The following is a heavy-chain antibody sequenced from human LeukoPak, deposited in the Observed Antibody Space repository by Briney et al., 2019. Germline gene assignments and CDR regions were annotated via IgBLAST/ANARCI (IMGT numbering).Heavy chain of an antibody. CDR2: IYYSGST. CDR3: ARVIGSSWYNWFDP. CDR1: GGSISSYY. J-gene: IGHJ5*02. Sequence: PSETLSPTCTVSGGSISSYYWSWIRQPPGKGLEWIGYIYYSGSTNYNPSLKSRVTISVDTSKNQFSLKLSSVTAADTAVYYCARVIGSSWYNWFDPWGQGTLVTVSS. V-gene: IGHV4-59*01. D-gene: IGHD6-13*01.